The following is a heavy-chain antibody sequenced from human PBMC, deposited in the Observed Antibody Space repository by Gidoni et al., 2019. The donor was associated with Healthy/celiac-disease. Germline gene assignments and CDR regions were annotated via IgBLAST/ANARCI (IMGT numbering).Heavy chain of an antibody. D-gene: IGHD5-12*01. J-gene: IGHJ4*02. CDR1: GGSISSYY. V-gene: IGHV4-59*01. CDR2: IYYSGST. CDR3: ARSGQGEDGYNFR. Sequence: QVQLQESGPGLVKPSETLSLTCTVSGGSISSYYWSWIRQPPGKGLEWIGYIYYSGSTNYNPSLKSRVTISVDTSKNQFSLKLSSVTAADTAVYYCARSGQGEDGYNFRWGQGTLVTVSS.